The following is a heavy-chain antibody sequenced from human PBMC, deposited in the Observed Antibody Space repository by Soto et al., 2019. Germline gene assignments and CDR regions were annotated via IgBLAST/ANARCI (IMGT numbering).Heavy chain of an antibody. J-gene: IGHJ4*02. CDR1: GGSISSYY. CDR3: ASMGHDYGDFPTPPDY. V-gene: IGHV4-59*08. CDR2: IYYSGST. Sequence: PSETLSLTCTVSGGSISSYYWSWIRQPPGKGLEWIGYIYYSGSTNYNPSLKSRVTISVDTSKNQFSLKLSSVTAADTAVYYCASMGHDYGDFPTPPDYWGQGTLVTVSS. D-gene: IGHD4-17*01.